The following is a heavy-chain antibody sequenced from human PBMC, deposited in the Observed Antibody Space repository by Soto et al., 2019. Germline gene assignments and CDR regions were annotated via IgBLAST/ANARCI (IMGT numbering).Heavy chain of an antibody. Sequence: PGKGLEWVAVISYDGSKKYYADSVKGRFTISRDNSKNTLYLQMNSLRAEDTDVYYCARFFFQAEDGIRDL. D-gene: IGHD2-21*01. CDR3: ARFFFQAEDGIRDL. CDR2: ISYDGSKK. V-gene: IGHV3-30-3*01. J-gene: IGHJ2*01.